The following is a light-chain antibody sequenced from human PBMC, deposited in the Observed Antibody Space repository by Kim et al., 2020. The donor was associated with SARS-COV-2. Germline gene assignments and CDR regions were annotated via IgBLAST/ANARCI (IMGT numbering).Light chain of an antibody. CDR1: QSVSSY. V-gene: IGKV3-11*01. CDR3: QQRSNWPPALT. Sequence: PGERATLSCRASQSVSSYLAWSQQKPGQAPRLLIYDASNRATGIPARFSGSGSGTDFTLTISSLEPEDFAVYYCQQRSNWPPALTFGGGTKVDIK. J-gene: IGKJ4*01. CDR2: DAS.